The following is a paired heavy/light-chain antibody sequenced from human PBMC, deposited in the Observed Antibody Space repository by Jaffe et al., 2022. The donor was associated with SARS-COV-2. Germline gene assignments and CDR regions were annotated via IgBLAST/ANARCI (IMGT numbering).Heavy chain of an antibody. V-gene: IGHV3-15*02. CDR3: TTETGPGAYNYFFDS. CDR1: GFICTYAR. CDR2: IRSETDGGTT. Sequence: EVQLVESGGTLVQPGGSLRLSCAASGFICTYARMSWVRHTPGKGLEWVGRIRSETDGGTTDYAAPVRGRFSVSRDDSKNTFYLQMDSLKSEDTAVYYCTTETGPGAYNYFFDSWGQGTLVTVSS. J-gene: IGHJ4*02. D-gene: IGHD1-1*01.
Light chain of an antibody. CDR2: KAS. J-gene: IGKJ2*01. CDR3: QQYGSWYT. CDR1: YNVDNW. V-gene: IGKV1-5*03. Sequence: QMTQTPSTLSASVGDTVTFSCRASYNVDNWLAWYQVRPGKAPKLLIYKASTLQSGVPERFSGSGSGTEFTLTISSLQPDDFATYYCQQYGSWYTFGQGTKLEMK.